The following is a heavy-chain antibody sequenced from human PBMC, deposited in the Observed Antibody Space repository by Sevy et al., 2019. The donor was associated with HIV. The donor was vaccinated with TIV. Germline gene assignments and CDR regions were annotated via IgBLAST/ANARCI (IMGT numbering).Heavy chain of an antibody. V-gene: IGHV3-53*01. CDR1: GFTVSDNY. CDR3: ARAGVDGGPKLYY. J-gene: IGHJ4*02. CDR2: MYRAAIT. D-gene: IGHD3-10*01. Sequence: GGSLRLSCVASGFTVSDNYMSWVRQAPGKGLEWVSIMYRAAITHYGDSVQGRFTMSRDNSKNTVYLEMSNLRAGDTAIYYCARAGVDGGPKLYYWGQGPLVPVSS.